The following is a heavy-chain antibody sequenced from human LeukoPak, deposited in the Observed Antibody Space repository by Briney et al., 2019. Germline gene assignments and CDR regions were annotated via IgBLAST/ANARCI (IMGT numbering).Heavy chain of an antibody. CDR1: GDPISSYNYY. CDR3: ARHPGSYSSRAAKFDP. Sequence: SQTLSLTCTVSGDPISSYNYYWSWIRQHPGKGLEWIGYIYHSGSTYYNPSLKSRVTISVDTSKNQFSLKLSSVTAADTAVYYCARHPGSYSSRAAKFDPWGQGTLVTVSS. V-gene: IGHV4-31*03. D-gene: IGHD6-13*01. J-gene: IGHJ5*02. CDR2: IYHSGST.